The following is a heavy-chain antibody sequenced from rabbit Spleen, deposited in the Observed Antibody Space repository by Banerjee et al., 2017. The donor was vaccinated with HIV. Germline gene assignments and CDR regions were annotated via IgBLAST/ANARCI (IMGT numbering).Heavy chain of an antibody. CDR3: ARDTASSFSSYGMDL. V-gene: IGHV1S40*01. Sequence: QSLEESGGDLVKPGASLTLTYIASGVSFSGDSYMCWVRQAPGKGLEWVVCIDAGSSGFTYFASWAKGRFTISKTSSTTVTLQMTSLTAADTATYFCARDTASSFSSYGMDLWGPGTLVTVS. CDR2: IDAGSSGFT. D-gene: IGHD8-1*01. CDR1: GVSFSGDSY. J-gene: IGHJ6*01.